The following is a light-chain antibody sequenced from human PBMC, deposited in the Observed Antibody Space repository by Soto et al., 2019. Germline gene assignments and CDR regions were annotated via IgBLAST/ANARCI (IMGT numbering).Light chain of an antibody. CDR3: SLYAGDNNLV. CDR1: ISDVGGYNY. V-gene: IGLV2-11*01. CDR2: DVT. Sequence: QSALTQPRSVSGSPGQSVTISCTGTISDVGGYNYVSWYQHHPGKAPKLLISDVTKRPSWVPDRFSGSKSGNTASLTISDLQAEDEADYYCSLYAGDNNLVFGGGTKLTVL. J-gene: IGLJ2*01.